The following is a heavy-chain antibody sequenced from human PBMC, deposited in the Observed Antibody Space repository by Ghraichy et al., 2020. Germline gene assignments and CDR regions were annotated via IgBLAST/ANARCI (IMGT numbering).Heavy chain of an antibody. CDR2: ISGSGGST. Sequence: LSLTCAASGFTFSSYAMSWVRHAPGKGLEWVSAISGSGGSTYYADSVKGRFTISRDNSKNTLYLQMNSLRAEDTAVYYCAKDFRYGDPEYFQHWGQGTLVTVSS. CDR1: GFTFSSYA. J-gene: IGHJ1*01. CDR3: AKDFRYGDPEYFQH. V-gene: IGHV3-23*01. D-gene: IGHD4-17*01.